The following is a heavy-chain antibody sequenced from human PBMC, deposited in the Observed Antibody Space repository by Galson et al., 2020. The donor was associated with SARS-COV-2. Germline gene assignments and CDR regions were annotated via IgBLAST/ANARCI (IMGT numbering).Heavy chain of an antibody. CDR1: GGSFSGYS. V-gene: IGHV4-34*01. Sequence: PSETLSPTCAVFGGSFSGYSWTWIRQPPGKGLEWIGEINLSGRTRYNPSLKSRVSMPVDTSKNQFSLRLSSVTAADTAVYYCARGFDRLYDSSGFFGLGVFFYYGLDVWGQGTTVSVSS. D-gene: IGHD3-22*01. CDR3: ARGFDRLYDSSGFFGLGVFFYYGLDV. J-gene: IGHJ6*02. CDR2: INLSGRT.